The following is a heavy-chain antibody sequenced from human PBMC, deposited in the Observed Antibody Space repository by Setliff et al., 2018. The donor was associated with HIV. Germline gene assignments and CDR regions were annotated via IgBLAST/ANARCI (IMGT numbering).Heavy chain of an antibody. V-gene: IGHV4-39*01. D-gene: IGHD5-18*01. J-gene: IGHJ4*02. CDR3: ARRYSYGFGY. CDR2: IYYSGST. CDR1: DGSISSSGYY. Sequence: LSLTCTVSDGSISSSGYYWGWIRQPPGKGLEWIGSIYYSGSTYYNPSLRSRVTISADTSKNQFSLRLSSVIAADTAVYYCARRYSYGFGYWGQGTLVTVSS.